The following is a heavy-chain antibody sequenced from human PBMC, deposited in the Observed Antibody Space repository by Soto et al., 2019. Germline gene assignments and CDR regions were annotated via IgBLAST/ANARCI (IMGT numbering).Heavy chain of an antibody. J-gene: IGHJ4*02. V-gene: IGHV3-30-3*01. CDR1: GSTFSSYA. D-gene: IGHD3-22*01. Sequence: GGSLRLSCAASGSTFSSYAMHWVRQAPGKGLEWVAVISYDGSNKYYADSVKGRFTISRDNSKNTLYLQMNSLRAEDTAVYYCARDLYYYDSSGHGDYWGQGTLVTVSS. CDR3: ARDLYYYDSSGHGDY. CDR2: ISYDGSNK.